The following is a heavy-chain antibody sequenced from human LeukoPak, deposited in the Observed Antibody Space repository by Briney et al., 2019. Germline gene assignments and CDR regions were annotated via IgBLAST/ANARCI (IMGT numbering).Heavy chain of an antibody. CDR3: AKDNIAQGSGSYLDY. J-gene: IGHJ4*02. CDR1: EFTFSTYA. D-gene: IGHD3-10*01. V-gene: IGHV3-30*18. CDR2: VSYDGSKK. Sequence: GRSLRLSRAASEFTFSTYAMHWVRQAPGKGLEWVAIVSYDGSKKDYADSVKGRFSISRDNSKNTLYLQMNSLRAEDTAIYYCAKDNIAQGSGSYLDYWGQGALVTVSS.